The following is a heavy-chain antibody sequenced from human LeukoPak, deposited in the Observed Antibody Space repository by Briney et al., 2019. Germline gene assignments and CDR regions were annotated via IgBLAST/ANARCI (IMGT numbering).Heavy chain of an antibody. CDR1: GGSFSGYY. J-gene: IGHJ4*02. Sequence: PSETLSLTCAVYGGSFSGYYWSWIRQPPGKGLEWIGEINHSGSTNYNPSLKSRVTISVDTSKNQFSLKLSSVTAADTAVYYCARGGLLLRTLDYWGQGTLVTVSS. D-gene: IGHD3-10*01. CDR3: ARGGLLLRTLDY. CDR2: INHSGST. V-gene: IGHV4-34*01.